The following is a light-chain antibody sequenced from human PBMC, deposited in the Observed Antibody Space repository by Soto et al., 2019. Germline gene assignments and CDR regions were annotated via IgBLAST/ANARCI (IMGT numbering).Light chain of an antibody. CDR1: SSDVGGYNY. CDR3: SSYTSGSTLV. J-gene: IGLJ1*01. Sequence: QSALTQPASVSGSPGQSIAISCTGTSSDVGGYNYVSWYQQHPGKVPKLMIYHVTNRPSGVSNRFSGSKSGNTAFLTISGLQAEDEADYYCSSYTSGSTLVFGSGTQLTVL. V-gene: IGLV2-14*01. CDR2: HVT.